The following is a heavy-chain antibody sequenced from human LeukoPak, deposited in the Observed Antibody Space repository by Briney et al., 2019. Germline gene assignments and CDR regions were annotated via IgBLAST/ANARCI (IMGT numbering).Heavy chain of an antibody. CDR3: ARVRYQTADY. CDR1: GFTFSSYE. CDR2: ISSSGTTI. V-gene: IGHV3-48*03. J-gene: IGHJ4*02. Sequence: GGSLRLSCAASGFTFSSYEMNWVRQAPGKGLEWVSYISSSGTTIHYADSVKGRFTISRDNAKNSVYLQMNSLRVEDTAVYYCARVRYQTADYWGQGTLVTVSS. D-gene: IGHD3-16*02.